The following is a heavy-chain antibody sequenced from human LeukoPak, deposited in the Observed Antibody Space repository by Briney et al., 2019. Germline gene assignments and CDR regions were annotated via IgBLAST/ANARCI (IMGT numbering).Heavy chain of an antibody. J-gene: IGHJ5*02. V-gene: IGHV4-39*07. CDR1: DGSISSSSYY. CDR3: ARVGGLYRRGQVVWFDP. D-gene: IGHD2-21*01. Sequence: PSETLSLTCTVSDGSISSSSYYWGWIRQPPGKWMGLVGSIYYSGSTSYNTSLKRRVTISVATSKSQFSLKVTSVYATRPAGYFWARVGGLYRRGQVVWFDPWGQGTLVTVSS. CDR2: IYYSGST.